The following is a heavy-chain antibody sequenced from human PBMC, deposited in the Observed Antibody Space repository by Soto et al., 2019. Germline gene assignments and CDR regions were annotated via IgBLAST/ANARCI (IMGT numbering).Heavy chain of an antibody. J-gene: IGHJ5*02. Sequence: GGSLRLSCAASGFTVSSNYMSWVRQAPGKGLEWVSVIYGGGSTYYADSVKGRFSISRDNSKNTLYLQMNSLRAEDTAVYYCARWVRWEAAFSNSNWFDPWGQGTLVTVSS. D-gene: IGHD6-13*01. CDR3: ARWVRWEAAFSNSNWFDP. CDR2: IYGGGST. V-gene: IGHV3-66*01. CDR1: GFTVSSNY.